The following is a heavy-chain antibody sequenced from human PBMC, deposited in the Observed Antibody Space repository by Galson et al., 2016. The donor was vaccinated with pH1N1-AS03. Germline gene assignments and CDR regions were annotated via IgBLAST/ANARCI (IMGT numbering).Heavy chain of an antibody. V-gene: IGHV3-7*03. CDR2: IDQNGGGK. CDR1: GFSFIDYW. J-gene: IGHJ4*02. Sequence: SLRLSCAASGFSFIDYWMTWVRQAPGKGLEWVANIDQNGGGKYYMDSVEGRFTISRDNAKNSLSLQMNSLRSEDTAVYYCTSGKVELDYWGQGTLVTVSS. CDR3: TSGKVELDY.